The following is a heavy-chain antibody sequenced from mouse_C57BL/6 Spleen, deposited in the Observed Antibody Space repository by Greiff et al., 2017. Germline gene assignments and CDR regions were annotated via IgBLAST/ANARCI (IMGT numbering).Heavy chain of an antibody. CDR1: GFTFSSYA. J-gene: IGHJ3*01. Sequence: EVKLMESGGGLVKPGGSLKLSCAASGFTFSSYAMSWVRQTPEKRLEWVATISDGGSYTYYPDNVKGRFTISRDNAKNNLYLQMSHLKSEDTAMYYCARDLGPTMGFAYWGQGTLVTVSA. V-gene: IGHV5-4*01. D-gene: IGHD2-10*01. CDR3: ARDLGPTMGFAY. CDR2: ISDGGSYT.